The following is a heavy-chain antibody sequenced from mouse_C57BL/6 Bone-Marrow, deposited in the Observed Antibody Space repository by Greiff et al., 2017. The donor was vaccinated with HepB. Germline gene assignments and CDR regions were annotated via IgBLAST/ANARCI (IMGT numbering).Heavy chain of an antibody. CDR1: GYSFTGYY. V-gene: IGHV1-31*01. Sequence: VQLQQSGPELVKPGASVKISCKASGYSFTGYYMHWVKQSHGNILDWIGYIYPYNGVSSYNQKFKGKATLTVDKSSSTAYMELRSLTSEDSAVYYCARSGVYYGNYDWFAYWGQGTLVTVSA. D-gene: IGHD2-1*01. J-gene: IGHJ3*01. CDR2: IYPYNGVS. CDR3: ARSGVYYGNYDWFAY.